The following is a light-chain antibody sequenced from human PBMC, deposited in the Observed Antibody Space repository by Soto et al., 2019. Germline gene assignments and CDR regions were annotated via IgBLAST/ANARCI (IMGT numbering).Light chain of an antibody. Sequence: DIQMTQSPSSLSASVGDRVTITCRASQGITNYLAWYQQKPGKVPKLLIYAASTLQSGVPSRFSGSESGTDFTLTISSLQPEAVATYYCQKYNSAPLTFWGGIKVEIK. J-gene: IGKJ4*01. CDR1: QGITNY. V-gene: IGKV1-27*01. CDR2: AAS. CDR3: QKYNSAPLT.